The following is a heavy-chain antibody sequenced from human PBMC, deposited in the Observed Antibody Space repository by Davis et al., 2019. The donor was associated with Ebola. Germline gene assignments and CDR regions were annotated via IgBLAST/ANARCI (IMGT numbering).Heavy chain of an antibody. Sequence: ASVKVSCKASGYSFATYSIHWVRQAPGQRLECMGWINAGNSNTEYSQNFQGRVTITTDTSATTAYLELSSLTSEDTALYYCARAVVWGSGTYLGYGLDVWGQGTTVTV. CDR3: ARAVVWGSGTYLGYGLDV. CDR1: GYSFATYS. J-gene: IGHJ6*02. CDR2: INAGNSNT. V-gene: IGHV1-3*01. D-gene: IGHD1-26*01.